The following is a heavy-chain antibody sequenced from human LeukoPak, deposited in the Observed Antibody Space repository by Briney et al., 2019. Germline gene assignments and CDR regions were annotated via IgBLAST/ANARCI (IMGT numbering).Heavy chain of an antibody. CDR3: AGYYYDSSGYYSHAFDI. V-gene: IGHV1-69*13. J-gene: IGHJ3*02. CDR1: GGTFSSYA. D-gene: IGHD3-22*01. Sequence: ASVKVSCKASGGTFSSYAISWVRQAPGQGLEWMGGIIPIFGTANYAQKFQGRVTITADESTSTAYMELSSLRSEDPAVYYCAGYYYDSSGYYSHAFDIWGQGTMVTVSS. CDR2: IIPIFGTA.